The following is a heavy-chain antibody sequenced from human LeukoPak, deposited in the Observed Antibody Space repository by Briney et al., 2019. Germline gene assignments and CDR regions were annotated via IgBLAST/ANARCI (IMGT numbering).Heavy chain of an antibody. Sequence: GGSLRLSCAASGFTISNYNMDWVRQAPGKGLEWISYISTSGIIYYADSVRGRFTISRDNAKNSLYLQMDSLRDEDTAVYYCARDDPNWDPSSYYFDSWGQGVLVTVSS. CDR1: GFTISNYN. D-gene: IGHD3-10*01. CDR2: ISTSGII. CDR3: ARDDPNWDPSSYYFDS. J-gene: IGHJ4*02. V-gene: IGHV3-48*02.